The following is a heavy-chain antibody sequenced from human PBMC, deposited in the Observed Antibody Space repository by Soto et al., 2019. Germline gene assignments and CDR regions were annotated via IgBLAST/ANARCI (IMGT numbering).Heavy chain of an antibody. CDR2: VASKPEGYTT. D-gene: IGHD1-26*01. V-gene: IGHV3-73*01. J-gene: IGHJ5*02. Sequence: PGGSLRLSCAASGFTFSSYAMNWVRQAPGKGLEWVGRVASKPEGYTTTYGASVKGRFTISRDESQNTAYLQMNSLKTEDTAVYYCNKYSGTLSAPAALGPGTLVTVSS. CDR1: GFTFSSYA. CDR3: NKYSGTLSAPAA.